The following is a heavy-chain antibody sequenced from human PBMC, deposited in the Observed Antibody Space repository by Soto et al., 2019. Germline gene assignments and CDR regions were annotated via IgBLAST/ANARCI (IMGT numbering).Heavy chain of an antibody. V-gene: IGHV1-8*01. Sequence: QVQLVQSGAEVKKPGASVKVSCKASGYTFTSYDINWVRQATGQGLEWMGWMNPNSGNTGYAQKFQGRVTMTRNTSISTAYMELSSLRSEDTAVYYCAREASSSGYVLRQRYYGMDVWGQGTTVTVSS. J-gene: IGHJ6*02. CDR3: AREASSSGYVLRQRYYGMDV. CDR2: MNPNSGNT. D-gene: IGHD6-13*01. CDR1: GYTFTSYD.